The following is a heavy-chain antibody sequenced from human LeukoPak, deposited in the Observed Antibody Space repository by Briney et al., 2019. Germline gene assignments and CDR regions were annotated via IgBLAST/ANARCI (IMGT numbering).Heavy chain of an antibody. Sequence: ASVKVSCKASGYTFTSYGISWVRQAPGQGLEWMGWISAYNGNTNYAQKLQGRVTMTTDTSTSTAYLELRSLRSDDTAVYYCARTMYYDSWSGYFWWGQGTLVTVSS. J-gene: IGHJ4*02. D-gene: IGHD3-3*01. CDR3: ARTMYYDSWSGYFW. CDR2: ISAYNGNT. V-gene: IGHV1-18*01. CDR1: GYTFTSYG.